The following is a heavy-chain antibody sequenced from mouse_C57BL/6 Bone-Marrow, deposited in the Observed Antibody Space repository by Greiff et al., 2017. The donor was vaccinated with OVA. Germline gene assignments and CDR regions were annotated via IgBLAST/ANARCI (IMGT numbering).Heavy chain of an antibody. CDR1: GFTFSDYY. V-gene: IGHV5-12*01. CDR2: ISNGGGST. J-gene: IGHJ3*01. D-gene: IGHD1-1*01. CDR3: ARHGTTVAAGGWFAY. Sequence: EVQLVESGGGLVQPGGSLKLSCAASGFTFSDYYMYWVRQTPEKRLEWVAYISNGGGSTYYPDTVKGRFTISRDNAKNTLYLQMSRLKSEDTAMYYCARHGTTVAAGGWFAYWGQGTLVTVSA.